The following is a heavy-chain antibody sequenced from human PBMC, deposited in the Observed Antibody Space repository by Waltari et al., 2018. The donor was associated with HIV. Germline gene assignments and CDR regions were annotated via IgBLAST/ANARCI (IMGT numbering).Heavy chain of an antibody. CDR1: GGSISSYH. V-gene: IGHV4-59*01. Sequence: QVQLQESGPGLVKPSETLSLTCPFSGGSISSYHWSWIRPPPGKGMEWIGYIYYSGSTNYNPYLKSRVTISVETSKNQFSLKLSSVTAADTAVYYCARGIAAPFDYWGQGTLVTVSS. CDR2: IYYSGST. CDR3: ARGIAAPFDY. D-gene: IGHD6-13*01. J-gene: IGHJ4*02.